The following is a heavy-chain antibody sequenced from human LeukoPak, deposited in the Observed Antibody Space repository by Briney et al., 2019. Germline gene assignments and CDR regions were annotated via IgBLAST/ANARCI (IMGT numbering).Heavy chain of an antibody. CDR2: IKEDGSRK. J-gene: IGHJ4*02. CDR3: VRAGWELDY. CDR1: GFTFSYYW. Sequence: GGSLRLSCAASGFTFSYYWMAWVRQAPGRGLEWVGSIKEDGSRKYYVDSVKGRFTISNDDAKNAMFLQMDSLRVEDTAIYYCVRAGWELDYWGQGTLVTVSS. V-gene: IGHV3-7*01. D-gene: IGHD1-26*01.